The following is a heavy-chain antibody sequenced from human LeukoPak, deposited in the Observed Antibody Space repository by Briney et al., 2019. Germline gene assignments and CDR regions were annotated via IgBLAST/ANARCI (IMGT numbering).Heavy chain of an antibody. Sequence: SVTVSCKASGGTFSSYAISWVRQAPGQGLEWMGGIIPIFGTANYAQRFQGRVTITTDESTGTAYMELSSLRSEDTAVYYCASSPGEYSSSWVHDYWGQGTLVTVSS. CDR2: IIPIFGTA. D-gene: IGHD6-13*01. CDR1: GGTFSSYA. J-gene: IGHJ4*02. V-gene: IGHV1-69*05. CDR3: ASSPGEYSSSWVHDY.